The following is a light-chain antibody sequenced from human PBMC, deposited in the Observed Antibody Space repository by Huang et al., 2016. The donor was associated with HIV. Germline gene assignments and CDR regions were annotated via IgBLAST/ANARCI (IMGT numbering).Light chain of an antibody. CDR2: DAS. V-gene: IGKV1-33*01. Sequence: DIQMTQSPSSLSASVGDTVTITCQASQGISNYLNWYQQKPGKAPRLLIYDASDLQAGVPSRFSGSGSGTEFTITITSLQPEDVATYYCQHYGGLPFTFGPGTKVDLK. CDR3: QHYGGLPFT. J-gene: IGKJ3*01. CDR1: QGISNY.